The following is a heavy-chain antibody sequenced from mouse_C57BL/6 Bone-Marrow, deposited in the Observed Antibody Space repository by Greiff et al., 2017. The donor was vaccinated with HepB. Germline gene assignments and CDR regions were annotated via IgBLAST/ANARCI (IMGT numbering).Heavy chain of an antibody. CDR2: IYPGSGST. J-gene: IGHJ2*01. CDR1: GYTFTSYW. V-gene: IGHV1-55*01. CDR3: ARLVITTVSSYYFDY. Sequence: QVQLKQSGAELVKPGASVKMSCKASGYTFTSYWITWVKQRPGQGLEWIGDIYPGSGSTNYNEKFKSKATLTVDTSSSTAYMQLSSLTSEDSAVYYCARLVITTVSSYYFDYWGQGTTLTVSS. D-gene: IGHD1-1*01.